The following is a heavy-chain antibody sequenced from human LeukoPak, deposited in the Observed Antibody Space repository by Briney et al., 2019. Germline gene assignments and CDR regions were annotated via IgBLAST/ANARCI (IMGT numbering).Heavy chain of an antibody. V-gene: IGHV5-51*01. CDR1: GYRFPGSW. J-gene: IGHJ4*02. D-gene: IGHD1-14*01. Sequence: GGSLKISCEASGYRFPGSWIGWVRQMPGKGLEWMGIIYPADSDTRFSPSFRGQVTMSADKSINTAYLQWSSLKASDTAMYYCARRITGTTNFDFWGQGTLVTVSS. CDR3: ARRITGTTNFDF. CDR2: IYPADSDT.